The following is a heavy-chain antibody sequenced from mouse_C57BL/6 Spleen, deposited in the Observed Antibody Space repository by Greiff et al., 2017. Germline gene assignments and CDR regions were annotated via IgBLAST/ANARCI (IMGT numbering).Heavy chain of an antibody. CDR2: ILPGSGST. Sequence: QVQLQQSGAELMKPGASVKLSCKATGYTFTGYWIEWVKQRPGHGLEWIGEILPGSGSTNYNEKFKGKATFTADTSSNTAYMKLSSLTTEDSAIYYCARRGLGNFYWYFDVWGTGTTVTVSS. D-gene: IGHD2-1*01. CDR1: GYTFTGYW. J-gene: IGHJ1*03. CDR3: ARRGLGNFYWYFDV. V-gene: IGHV1-9*01.